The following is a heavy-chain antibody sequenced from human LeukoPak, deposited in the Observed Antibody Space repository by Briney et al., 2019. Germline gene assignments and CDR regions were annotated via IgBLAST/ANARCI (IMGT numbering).Heavy chain of an antibody. CDR2: ISSGSTTV. V-gene: IGHV3-48*02. J-gene: IGHJ6*02. Sequence: PGGSLRLSCAASGFTSSTYSMNWVRQAPGKGLEWVSYISSGSTTVYYADSVRGRFTISRDNAKNSLYLQMDSLRDEDTAVYYCARDLYCSSASCYAGTYYYYGLDVWGQGTTVTVSS. CDR1: GFTSSTYS. CDR3: ARDLYCSSASCYAGTYYYYGLDV. D-gene: IGHD2-2*01.